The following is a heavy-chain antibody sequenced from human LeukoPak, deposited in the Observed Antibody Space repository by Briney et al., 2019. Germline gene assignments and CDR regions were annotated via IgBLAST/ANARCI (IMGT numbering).Heavy chain of an antibody. V-gene: IGHV3-30*02. CDR3: AKRRLLGYCNGGSCYDWDY. CDR1: GFSFSGYG. J-gene: IGHJ4*02. Sequence: PGGSLRLSCAASGFSFSGYGMHWVRQAPGKGPEWVAFIRYDGNNKYYADSVKGRFTISRDNSKNTLYLQMNSLRAEDTAVYYCAKRRLLGYCNGGSCYDWDYWGQGTLVTVSS. CDR2: IRYDGNNK. D-gene: IGHD2-15*01.